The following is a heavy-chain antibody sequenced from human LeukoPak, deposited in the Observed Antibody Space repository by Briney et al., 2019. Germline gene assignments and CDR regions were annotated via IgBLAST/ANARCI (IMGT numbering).Heavy chain of an antibody. CDR1: GGSFSGYY. D-gene: IGHD3-10*01. V-gene: IGHV4-34*01. CDR3: ARGGRYYGSGSYYK. Sequence: SETLSLTCAVYGGSFSGYYWSWIRQPPGKGLEWIGEINHSGSTNYNPSLKSRVTISVDTSKNQFSLKLSSVTAADTAVYYCARGGRYYGSGSYYKWGQGTLVTVSS. J-gene: IGHJ4*02. CDR2: INHSGST.